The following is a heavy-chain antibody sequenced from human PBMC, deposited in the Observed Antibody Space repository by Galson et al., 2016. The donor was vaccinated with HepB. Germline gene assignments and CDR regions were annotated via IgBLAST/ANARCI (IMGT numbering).Heavy chain of an antibody. CDR1: TFTFNSYD. D-gene: IGHD3-9*01. CDR3: AKSRSFYDILTGYHLLGMDV. Sequence: SLRLSCAASTFTFNSYDMSWVRQAPGKGLEWVSSISGGGGNTYYAESVRGRFTVSRDNSKNTLFLQMNSLRAEDTGVNHCAKSRSFYDILTGYHLLGMDVWGPGTTVTVSS. J-gene: IGHJ6*02. V-gene: IGHV3-23*01. CDR2: ISGGGGNT.